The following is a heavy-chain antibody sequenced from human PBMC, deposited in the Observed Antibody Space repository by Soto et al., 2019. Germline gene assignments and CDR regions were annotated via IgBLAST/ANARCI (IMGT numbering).Heavy chain of an antibody. Sequence: SETLSLTCTVSGGSISSYYWSWIRQPPGKGLEWIGYIYYSGSTNYNPSLKSRVTISVDTSKNQFSLKLSSVTAADTAVYYCARLGAVAGLYYYYYYMDVGGKGTTVTVSS. V-gene: IGHV4-59*08. J-gene: IGHJ6*03. D-gene: IGHD6-19*01. CDR3: ARLGAVAGLYYYYYYMDV. CDR1: GGSISSYY. CDR2: IYYSGST.